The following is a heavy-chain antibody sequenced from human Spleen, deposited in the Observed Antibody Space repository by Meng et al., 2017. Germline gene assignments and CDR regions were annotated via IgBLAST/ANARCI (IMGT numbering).Heavy chain of an antibody. J-gene: IGHJ4*02. Sequence: QAQLQQWGAGLWKPSETLALTCVVSGGSFSDYYWSWIRQPPGKGLEWIGEINHSGSTNYNPSLESRATISVDTSQNNLSLKLSSVTAADSAVYYCARGPTTMAHDFDYWGQGTLVTVSS. D-gene: IGHD4-11*01. CDR2: INHSGST. V-gene: IGHV4-34*01. CDR3: ARGPTTMAHDFDY. CDR1: GGSFSDYY.